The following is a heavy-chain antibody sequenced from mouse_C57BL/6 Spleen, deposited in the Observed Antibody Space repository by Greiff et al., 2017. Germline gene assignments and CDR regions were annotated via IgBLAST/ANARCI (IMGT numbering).Heavy chain of an antibody. J-gene: IGHJ4*01. Sequence: EVQLVESGGGLVQPGGSLKLSCAASGFTFSDYYMYWVRQTPEKRLEWVAYISNGGGSTYYPDTVKGRFTISRDNAKNTLYLQMSRLKSEDTAMYYCARHIRSYDYDDGYAMDYWGQGTSVTVSS. D-gene: IGHD2-4*01. CDR1: GFTFSDYY. V-gene: IGHV5-12*01. CDR2: ISNGGGST. CDR3: ARHIRSYDYDDGYAMDY.